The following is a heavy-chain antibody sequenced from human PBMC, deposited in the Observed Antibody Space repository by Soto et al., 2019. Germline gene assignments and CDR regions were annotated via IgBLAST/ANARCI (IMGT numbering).Heavy chain of an antibody. CDR1: GGSINSGTYY. V-gene: IGHV4-61*01. CDR2: IYNSGTY. J-gene: IGHJ4*02. D-gene: IGHD1-1*01. Sequence: PSETLSLTCTVSGGSINSGTYYWGWIRQYPDKGLEWIGCIYNSGTYNYNPSLESRLTISIDTSKNQFSLRLASVTAADTAVYYCARTLPNRQLFDSWSQGTLVTVSS. CDR3: ARTLPNRQLFDS.